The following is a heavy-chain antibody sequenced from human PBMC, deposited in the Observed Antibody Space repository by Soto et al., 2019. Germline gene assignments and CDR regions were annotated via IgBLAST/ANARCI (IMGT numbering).Heavy chain of an antibody. CDR3: ASWLLREHAFAI. V-gene: IGHV3-53*01. J-gene: IGHJ3*02. CDR1: GFTFSGKKY. CDR2: LYSTYGT. Sequence: GGSLRLSCAASGFTFSGKKYLTWVRQAPGKGLEWVSGLYSTYGTYYADSVKGRFSTSKDNSKNTFYLQLNSLRPDDTAVYYCASWLLREHAFAIWGLGTMVTVSS. D-gene: IGHD2-15*01.